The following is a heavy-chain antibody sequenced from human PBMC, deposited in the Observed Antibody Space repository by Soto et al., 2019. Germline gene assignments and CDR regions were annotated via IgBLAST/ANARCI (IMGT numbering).Heavy chain of an antibody. CDR3: LIVGGTRT. Sequence: EVQVVESGGGLVQPGGSLRLSCAASGFAFSDLYIDWVRQAPGKGLGWVARIRNKANYYTTDYAASVKGRFTISRDDSKNSVYLQMNSLKTEDTAVYYCLIVGGTRTWGQGTLVSVSS. CDR2: IRNKANYYTT. CDR1: GFAFSDLY. J-gene: IGHJ5*02. D-gene: IGHD1-26*01. V-gene: IGHV3-72*01.